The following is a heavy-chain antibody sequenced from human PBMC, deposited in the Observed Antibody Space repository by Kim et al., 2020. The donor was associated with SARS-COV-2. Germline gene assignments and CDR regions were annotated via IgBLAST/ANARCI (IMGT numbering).Heavy chain of an antibody. D-gene: IGHD6-6*01. J-gene: IGHJ6*02. CDR2: IYYSGST. CDR1: GGSISSSSYY. Sequence: SETLSLTCTVSGGSISSSSYYWGWLRQPPGKGLVWIGSIYYSGSTYYNPSLKSRVTISVDTSKNQFSLKLSSVTAADTAVYYCARRGIAARLVSVYYYGMDVWGQGTTVTVSS. CDR3: ARRGIAARLVSVYYYGMDV. V-gene: IGHV4-39*01.